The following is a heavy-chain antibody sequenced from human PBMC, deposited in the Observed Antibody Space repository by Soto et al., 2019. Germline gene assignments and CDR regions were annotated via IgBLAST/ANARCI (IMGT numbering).Heavy chain of an antibody. V-gene: IGHV1-18*01. D-gene: IGHD3-10*01. J-gene: IGHJ6*03. Sequence: ASVKVSFKASGYTFTSYGISWVRQAPGQGLEWMGWISAYNGNTNYAQKLQGRVTMTTDASTSTAYMELRSLRSDDTAVYYCARLLGGVIITYYMDVWGKGTTVTVSS. CDR3: ARLLGGVIITYYMDV. CDR2: ISAYNGNT. CDR1: GYTFTSYG.